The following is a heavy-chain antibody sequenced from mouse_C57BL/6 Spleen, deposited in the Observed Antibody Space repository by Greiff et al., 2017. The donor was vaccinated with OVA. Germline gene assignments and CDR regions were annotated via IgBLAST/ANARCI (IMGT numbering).Heavy chain of an antibody. D-gene: IGHD3-2*02. CDR3: ARDQGRAMDY. Sequence: EVKLMESEGGLVQPGSSMQLSCPASGFTFRDYYMAWVRQVSEKGLEWVANIKYDGSSTYYLDSLKSLFSISRDNAKNSLYLQMSSLKSEDTATYYCARDQGRAMDYWGQGTSVTVSS. V-gene: IGHV5-16*01. J-gene: IGHJ4*01. CDR2: IKYDGSST. CDR1: GFTFRDYY.